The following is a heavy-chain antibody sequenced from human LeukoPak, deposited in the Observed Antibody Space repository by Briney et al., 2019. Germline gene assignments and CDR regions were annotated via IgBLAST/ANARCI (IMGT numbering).Heavy chain of an antibody. J-gene: IGHJ6*03. CDR1: GGSISSSSYY. CDR2: IYYSGST. D-gene: IGHD5-18*01. CDR3: ARENRGYSNYYYYYYMDV. Sequence: SETLSLTCTVSGGSISSSSYYWGWIRQPPGKGLEWIGNIYYSGSTNYNASLESRVTISVDTSKNQFSLKLSSVTAADAAVYYCARENRGYSNYYYYYYMDVWGKGTTVTVSS. V-gene: IGHV4-39*07.